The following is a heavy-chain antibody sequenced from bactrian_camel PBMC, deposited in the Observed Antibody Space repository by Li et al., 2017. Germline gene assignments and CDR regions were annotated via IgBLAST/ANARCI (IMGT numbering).Heavy chain of an antibody. V-gene: IGHV3S9*01. D-gene: IGHD4*01. CDR2: FYRDGDT. Sequence: VQLVESGGGSAQPGGSLRLSCTASGFTFEDVHAAWYRQGPGRRCELVSAFYRDGDTYYSRSVKDRFTISRDNAKRTVYLQMNSLRPEDSADYFCATNPPRQPRDDDEPSCDEYIEWGQGTQVTVS. CDR3: ATNPPRQPRDDDEPSCDEYIE. J-gene: IGHJ4*01. CDR1: GFTFEDVH.